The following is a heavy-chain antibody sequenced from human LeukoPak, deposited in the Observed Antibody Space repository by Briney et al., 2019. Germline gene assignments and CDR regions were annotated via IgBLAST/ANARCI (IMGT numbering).Heavy chain of an antibody. Sequence: PSETLSLTCTVSGGSISSYYWSWIRQPPGKGLEWIGYIYYSGSTNYNPSLKSRVTISVDTSKNQFSLKLSSVTAADTAVYYCARIVPAAIPDIWFGPWGQGTLVTVSS. J-gene: IGHJ5*02. V-gene: IGHV4-59*01. CDR2: IYYSGST. CDR3: ARIVPAAIPDIWFGP. CDR1: GGSISSYY. D-gene: IGHD2-2*02.